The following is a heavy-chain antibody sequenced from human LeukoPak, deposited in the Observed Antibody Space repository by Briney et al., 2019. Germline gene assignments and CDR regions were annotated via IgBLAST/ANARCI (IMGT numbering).Heavy chain of an antibody. CDR3: ARTGGGGYSYGSQPWYFDL. J-gene: IGHJ2*01. CDR2: IYYSGST. Sequence: SETLSLTCTVSGGSISSYYWSWIRQPPGKGLEWIGYIYYSGSTNYNPSLKSRVTISVDTSKNQFSLKLSSVTAADTAVYYCARTGGGGYSYGSQPWYFDLWGRGTLVTVSS. D-gene: IGHD5-18*01. CDR1: GGSISSYY. V-gene: IGHV4-59*08.